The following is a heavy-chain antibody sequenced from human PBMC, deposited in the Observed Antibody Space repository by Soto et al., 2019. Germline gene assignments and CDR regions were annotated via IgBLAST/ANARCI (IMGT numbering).Heavy chain of an antibody. D-gene: IGHD6-13*01. CDR1: GFTFSSYG. CDR3: AKDFYSSSGDTYYYYYGMDV. J-gene: IGHJ6*02. CDR2: ISYDGSNK. V-gene: IGHV3-30*18. Sequence: GGSLRLSCAASGFTFSSYGMHWVRQAPGKGLEWVAVISYDGSNKYYADSVKGRFTISRDNSKNTLYLQMNSLRAEDTAVYYCAKDFYSSSGDTYYYYYGMDVWGQGTTVTVSS.